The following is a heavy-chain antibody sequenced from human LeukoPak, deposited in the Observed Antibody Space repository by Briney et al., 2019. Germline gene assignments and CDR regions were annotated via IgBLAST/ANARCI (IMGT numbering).Heavy chain of an antibody. D-gene: IGHD3-10*01. CDR3: ARLSRITMVRGAMDA. J-gene: IGHJ6*02. Sequence: YSPSFQGQVTISADKSINTAYLQWSTLKASDTAIYYCARLSRITMVRGAMDAWGQGTPVTVSS. V-gene: IGHV5-51*01.